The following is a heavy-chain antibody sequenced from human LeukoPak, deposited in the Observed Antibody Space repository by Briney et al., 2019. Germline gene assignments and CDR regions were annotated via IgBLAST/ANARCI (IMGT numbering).Heavy chain of an antibody. Sequence: GGSLRLSCAASGFTFSNAWMSWVRQAPGKGLEWVGRIKSKTDGGTTDYAAPVKGRFTISRDDSKNTLYLQMNSLKTEDTAVCYCTTEYSGYDYFDYWGQGTLVTVSS. D-gene: IGHD5-12*01. CDR3: TTEYSGYDYFDY. CDR2: IKSKTDGGTT. J-gene: IGHJ4*02. CDR1: GFTFSNAW. V-gene: IGHV3-15*01.